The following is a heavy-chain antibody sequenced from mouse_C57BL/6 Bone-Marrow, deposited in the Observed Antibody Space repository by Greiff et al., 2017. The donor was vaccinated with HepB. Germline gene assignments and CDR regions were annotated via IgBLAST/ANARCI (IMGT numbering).Heavy chain of an antibody. CDR1: GYTFTTYP. CDR3: ARKYYYYGSSYMDY. D-gene: IGHD1-1*01. J-gene: IGHJ4*01. V-gene: IGHV1-47*01. CDR2: FHPYNDDT. Sequence: QVQLQQSGAELARPGASVKMSCKASGYTFTTYPIEWMKQNHGKSLEWIGNFHPYNDDTKYNEKFKGKATLTVEKSSSTVYLELSRLTSDDSAVYYCARKYYYYGSSYMDYWGQGTSVTVSS.